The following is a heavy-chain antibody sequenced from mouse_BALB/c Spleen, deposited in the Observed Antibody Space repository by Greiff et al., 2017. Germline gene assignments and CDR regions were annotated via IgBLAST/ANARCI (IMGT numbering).Heavy chain of an antibody. D-gene: IGHD1-1*01. CDR1: GYSFTSYW. CDR2: IYPGNSDT. V-gene: IGHV1-5*01. Sequence: EVQLQQSGTVLARPGASVKMSCKASGYSFTSYWMHWVKQRPGQGLEWIGAIYPGNSDTSYNQKFKGKAKLTAVTSASTAYMELSSLTNEDSAVYYCTINYGSSYVSYWYFDVWGAGTTVTVSS. CDR3: TINYGSSYVSYWYFDV. J-gene: IGHJ1*01.